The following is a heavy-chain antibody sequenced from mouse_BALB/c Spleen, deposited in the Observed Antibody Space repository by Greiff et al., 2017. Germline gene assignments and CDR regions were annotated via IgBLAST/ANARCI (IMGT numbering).Heavy chain of an antibody. CDR2: IWAGGST. CDR3: ARYYRYDGYYAMDY. Sequence: VQLVESGPGLVAPSQSLSITCTVSGFSLTSYGVHWVRQPPGKGLEWLGVIWAGGSTNYNSALMSRLSISKDNSKSQVFLKMNSLQTDDTAMYYCARYYRYDGYYAMDYWGQGTSVTVSS. J-gene: IGHJ4*01. CDR1: GFSLTSYG. D-gene: IGHD2-14*01. V-gene: IGHV2-9*02.